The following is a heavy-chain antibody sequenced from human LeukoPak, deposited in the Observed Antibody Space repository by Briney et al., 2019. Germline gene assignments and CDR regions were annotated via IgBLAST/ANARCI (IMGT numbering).Heavy chain of an antibody. J-gene: IGHJ4*02. Sequence: PGGSLRLSCAASGFTFSDYYMSWVRQAPGKGLEWVLYISSGGSSIYFTDSVKGRFTISRDNAKNSLYLQMNSLRAEDTAVYYCATSSRPHCGGDCYSGGGSLNFWGQGTLVTVSS. CDR2: ISSGGSSI. D-gene: IGHD2-21*02. V-gene: IGHV3-11*01. CDR3: ATSSRPHCGGDCYSGGGSLNF. CDR1: GFTFSDYY.